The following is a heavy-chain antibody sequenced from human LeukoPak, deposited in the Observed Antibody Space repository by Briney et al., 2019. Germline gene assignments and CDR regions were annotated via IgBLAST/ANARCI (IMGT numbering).Heavy chain of an antibody. CDR2: INPTGGST. Sequence: ASVKVSCKASGYTFPSYFMHWVRQAPGQGLEWMGIINPTGGSTTYAQKFQGRVTMTRDTSTSTVYMELSSLRSDDTAVYYCARVPATYYYDSSGYYSDYWGQGTLVTVSS. D-gene: IGHD3-22*01. V-gene: IGHV1-46*01. CDR1: GYTFPSYF. J-gene: IGHJ4*02. CDR3: ARVPATYYYDSSGYYSDY.